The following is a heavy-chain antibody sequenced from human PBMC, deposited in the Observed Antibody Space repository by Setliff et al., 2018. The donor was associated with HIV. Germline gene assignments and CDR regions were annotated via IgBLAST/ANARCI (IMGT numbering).Heavy chain of an antibody. CDR1: GFAFRDYD. V-gene: IGHV3-13*01. CDR2: IGTGGDT. Sequence: LRLSCATSGFAFRDYDFHWVRQVTGEGLEWVSAIGTGGDTYYADSVKGRFTISRENAKNSLYLQMNNVRAGDTAVYYCTRELNGHTSSHYYFGLDVWGQGTTVTVSS. CDR3: TRELNGHTSSHYYFGLDV. J-gene: IGHJ6*02. D-gene: IGHD6-6*01.